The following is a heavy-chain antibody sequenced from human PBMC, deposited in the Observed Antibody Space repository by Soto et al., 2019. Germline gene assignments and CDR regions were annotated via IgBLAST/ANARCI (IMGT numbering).Heavy chain of an antibody. V-gene: IGHV1-69*12. CDR3: ERPTRFYYDSSGQSAWFDP. CDR2: IIPIFGTA. J-gene: IGHJ5*02. CDR1: GGTFSSYA. Sequence: QVQLVQSGAEVKKPGSSVKVSCKASGGTFSSYAISWVRQAPGQGLEWMGGIIPIFGTANYAQKFQGRVTIPADESTTTAYMELSRLRSEDTAVYYCERPTRFYYDSSGQSAWFDPWGQGTLVTVSS. D-gene: IGHD3-22*01.